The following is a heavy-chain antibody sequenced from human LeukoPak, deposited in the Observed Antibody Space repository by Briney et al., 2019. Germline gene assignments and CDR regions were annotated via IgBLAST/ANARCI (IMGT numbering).Heavy chain of an antibody. V-gene: IGHV1-8*01. Sequence: ASVKVSCKASGYTFTSYDINWVRQATGQGLEWMGWMNPNSGNTGYAQKFQGRVTMTKNTSISTAYMELSSLRSEDTAVYYCARGPRAYCSGGSCARGYYYYGMDVWGQGTTVTVSS. CDR2: MNPNSGNT. CDR3: ARGPRAYCSGGSCARGYYYYGMDV. D-gene: IGHD2-15*01. J-gene: IGHJ6*02. CDR1: GYTFTSYD.